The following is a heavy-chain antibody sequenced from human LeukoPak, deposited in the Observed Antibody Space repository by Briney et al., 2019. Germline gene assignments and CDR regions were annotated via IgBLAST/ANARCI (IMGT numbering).Heavy chain of an antibody. J-gene: IGHJ3*01. CDR1: GFTLRTSW. CDR2: IKTDGTET. D-gene: IGHD1-1*01. CDR3: ARSGPSYGFDV. V-gene: IGHV3-7*03. Sequence: GGSLRLSCAPSGFTLRTSWMNWVRLAPGKGLEFVASIKTDGTETYYLDSVKGRFTISRDNTKNSLYLQMNSLRAEDTALYYCARSGPSYGFDVWGQGTLVTVSS.